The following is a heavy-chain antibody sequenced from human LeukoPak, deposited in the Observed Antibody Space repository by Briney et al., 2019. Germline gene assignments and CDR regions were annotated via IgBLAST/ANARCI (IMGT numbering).Heavy chain of an antibody. CDR1: GFTFSSYW. V-gene: IGHV3-7*01. CDR2: IKQDGSEK. D-gene: IGHD3-22*01. J-gene: IGHJ6*02. Sequence: PGGSLRLSCAASGFTFSSYWMSWVRQAPGKGLEWVANIKQDGSEKYYVDSVKGRFTISRDNAKNSLYPQMDSLRAEDTAVYYCARGSSGYYYYYYGMDVWGQGTTVTVSS. CDR3: ARGSSGYYYYYYGMDV.